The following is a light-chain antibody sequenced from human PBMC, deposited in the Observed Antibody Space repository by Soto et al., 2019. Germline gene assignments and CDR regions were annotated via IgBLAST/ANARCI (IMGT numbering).Light chain of an antibody. Sequence: EIVLTQSPATLSLSPGERATLSCRASQSVDVYLACYQQKPGQAPRLLIYDASNRATGIPARFSGSGSGTDFTLIISSLEPEDFAVYYCQQRTNWPPWTFGQGTKVDIK. CDR2: DAS. V-gene: IGKV3-11*01. CDR1: QSVDVY. CDR3: QQRTNWPPWT. J-gene: IGKJ1*01.